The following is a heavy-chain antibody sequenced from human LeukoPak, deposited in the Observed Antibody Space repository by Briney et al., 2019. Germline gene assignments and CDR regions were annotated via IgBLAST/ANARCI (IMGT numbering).Heavy chain of an antibody. Sequence: GGSLRLSCTASGFMFSSYGMHWVRQAPGKGLDWMAYIQHDGSDQFYADSVKGRFTISRDNSKNTVYLQMNSLRVEDTALYYCAKFDTVMVNHDAFDIWGLGTMVTVSS. J-gene: IGHJ3*02. CDR1: GFMFSSYG. CDR2: IQHDGSDQ. V-gene: IGHV3-30*02. CDR3: AKFDTVMVNHDAFDI. D-gene: IGHD5-18*01.